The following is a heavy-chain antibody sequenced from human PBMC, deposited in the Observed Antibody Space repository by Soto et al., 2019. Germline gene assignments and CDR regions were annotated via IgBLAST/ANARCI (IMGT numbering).Heavy chain of an antibody. CDR3: AGGGVRGVVTRTRDYYGMDV. D-gene: IGHD3-10*01. Sequence: PGESLKISCKGSGYTFTSYWIGWVRQMPGKGLEWMGIIYPGDSDTRYSPSFQGQVTISADKSISTAYLQWSSLKASDTAMYYCAGGGVRGVVTRTRDYYGMDVWGQGTTVTVSS. CDR2: IYPGDSDT. J-gene: IGHJ6*02. V-gene: IGHV5-51*03. CDR1: GYTFTSYW.